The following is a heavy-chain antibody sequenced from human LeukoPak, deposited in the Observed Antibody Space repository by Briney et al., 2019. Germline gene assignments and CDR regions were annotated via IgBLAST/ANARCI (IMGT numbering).Heavy chain of an antibody. CDR3: ARASTLDY. J-gene: IGHJ4*02. D-gene: IGHD1-1*01. CDR1: GYNLPSYW. V-gene: IGHV5-51*01. CDR2: IYPGDSDT. Sequence: GESLKISCKGSGYNLPSYWIGWVRQLPGKGLEWVGIIYPGDSDTRYSPSFQGQVTISVDRSITTAYLQWSSLRASDTAIYYCARASTLDYWGQGTLATVSS.